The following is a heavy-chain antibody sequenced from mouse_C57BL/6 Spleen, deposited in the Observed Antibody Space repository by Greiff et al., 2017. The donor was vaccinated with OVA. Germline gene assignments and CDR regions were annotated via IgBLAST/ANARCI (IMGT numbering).Heavy chain of an antibody. CDR2: LDPSDSYT. Sequence: QVQLQQPGAELVMPGASVKLSCKASGYTFTSYWMHWVKQRPGQGLEWIGELDPSDSYTNYTQKFKGKSTLTVDKSYSTAYMQLSSLTSEDSAVYYCARWTYSNRYIDVWGTGTTVTVSS. D-gene: IGHD2-5*01. CDR3: ARWTYSNRYIDV. CDR1: GYTFTSYW. V-gene: IGHV1-69*01. J-gene: IGHJ1*03.